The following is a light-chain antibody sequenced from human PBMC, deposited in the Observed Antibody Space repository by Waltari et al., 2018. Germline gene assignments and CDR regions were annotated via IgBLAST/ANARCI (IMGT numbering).Light chain of an antibody. CDR3: QQLNSYPPT. Sequence: QLTQSPSSLPASVGDRVTITCRASQGISSFLAWYQQKAGKAPKLLIYAASTLQSGVPSRFSGSGSGTDFTLTISSLQPEDFATYYCQQLNSYPPTFGGGTKVEIK. V-gene: IGKV1-9*01. CDR1: QGISSF. CDR2: AAS. J-gene: IGKJ4*01.